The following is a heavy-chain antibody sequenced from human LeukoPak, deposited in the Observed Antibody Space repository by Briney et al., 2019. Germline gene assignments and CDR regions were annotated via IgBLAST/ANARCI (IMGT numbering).Heavy chain of an antibody. Sequence: GGSLRLSCAASGFTFSSYEMDWVRQAPGKGLEWVSYISSSGTTVKYADSVKGRFTISRDNAKNSLYLQMNSLRAEDTALYYCARRGKYWHFDLWGRGTLVTVSS. J-gene: IGHJ2*01. CDR3: ARRGKYWHFDL. D-gene: IGHD3-10*01. CDR1: GFTFSSYE. CDR2: ISSSGTTV. V-gene: IGHV3-48*03.